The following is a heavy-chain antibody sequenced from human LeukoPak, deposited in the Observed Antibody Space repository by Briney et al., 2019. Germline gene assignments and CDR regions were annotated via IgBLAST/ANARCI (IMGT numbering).Heavy chain of an antibody. V-gene: IGHV5-51*01. CDR2: IYAGDSDT. J-gene: IGHJ3*02. CDR1: GYRFTSYW. D-gene: IGHD3-16*01. Sequence: GESLKISCKGSGYRFTSYWIGWVRQRPGKGLEWMGIIYAGDSDTKYSPSLQGQVIISADKSINTAYLHWSSLKASDTAMYYCARVRRGSLDAFDIWGPGTMVTVSA. CDR3: ARVRRGSLDAFDI.